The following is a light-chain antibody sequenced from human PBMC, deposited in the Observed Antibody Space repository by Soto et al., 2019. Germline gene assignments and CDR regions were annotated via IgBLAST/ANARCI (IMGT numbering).Light chain of an antibody. CDR2: HVT. V-gene: IGLV2-14*03. CDR3: CSLTTSHTYV. Sequence: QSALGQPASVSGSPGQSITISCTGTSSDIGHYDYVSWYQQHPGKAPKLMIYHVTYRPSGVSNRYSGSKSGNSASLTISGLQADDEADYYCCSLTTSHTYVFGSGNKVIVL. J-gene: IGLJ1*01. CDR1: SSDIGHYDY.